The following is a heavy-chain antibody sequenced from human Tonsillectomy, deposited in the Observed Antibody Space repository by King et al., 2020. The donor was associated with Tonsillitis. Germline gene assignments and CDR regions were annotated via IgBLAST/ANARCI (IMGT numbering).Heavy chain of an antibody. CDR3: ARDETYYDFWSGYYKFDY. CDR1: GGTFSSYA. CDR2: IIPIFGTA. J-gene: IGHJ4*02. V-gene: IGHV1-69*01. D-gene: IGHD3-3*01. Sequence: QLVQSGAEVKKPGSSVKVSCKASGGTFSSYAISWVRQAPGQGLEWMGGIIPIFGTANFAQKFQGRLTITADESTSTAYMELSSLRSEDPAVYYCARDETYYDFWSGYYKFDYWGQGTLVTVSS.